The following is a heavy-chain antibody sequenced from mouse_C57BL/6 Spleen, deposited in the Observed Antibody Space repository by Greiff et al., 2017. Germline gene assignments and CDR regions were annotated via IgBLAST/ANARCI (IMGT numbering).Heavy chain of an antibody. CDR3: ARSPRRDYAMDY. Sequence: VQLQESGPELVKPGASVKISCTASGYAFSSSWMNWVQQRPGKGLEWIGRIYPGDGDTNYNGKFKGQATLTADTSSSTAYMQLSSLTSEDSAVYFCARSPRRDYAMDYWGQGTSVTVSS. J-gene: IGHJ4*01. CDR2: IYPGDGDT. CDR1: GYAFSSSW. V-gene: IGHV1-82*01.